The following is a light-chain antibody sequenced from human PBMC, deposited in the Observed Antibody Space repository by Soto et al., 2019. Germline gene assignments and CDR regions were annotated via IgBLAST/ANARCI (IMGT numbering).Light chain of an antibody. CDR2: DVS. Sequence: QSVLTQPASVSGSPGQSITISCTGTSSDVGGYSYVSWYQQCPGKAPKLIIFDVSYRPSGVSNRFSGSKSGNTASLTISGLQAEDEADYYCSSYTSSSSNVFGTGTKVTVL. CDR1: SSDVGGYSY. CDR3: SSYTSSSSNV. V-gene: IGLV2-14*01. J-gene: IGLJ1*01.